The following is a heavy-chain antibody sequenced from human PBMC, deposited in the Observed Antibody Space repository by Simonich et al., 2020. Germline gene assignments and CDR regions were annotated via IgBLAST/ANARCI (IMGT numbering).Heavy chain of an antibody. CDR2: IYYSGST. J-gene: IGHJ4*02. Sequence: QVQLQESGPGLVKPSETLSLTCTVSGGSISSYYWSWFRQPPGKGLEWIGYIYYSGSTNYHPSLKSRVTISVDTSKNQFSLKLSSVTAADTAVYYCARLPDYWGQGTLVTVSS. CDR3: ARLPDY. CDR1: GGSISSYY. V-gene: IGHV4-59*08.